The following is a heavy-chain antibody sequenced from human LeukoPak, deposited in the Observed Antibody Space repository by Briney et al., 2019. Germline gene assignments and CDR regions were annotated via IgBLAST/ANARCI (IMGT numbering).Heavy chain of an antibody. CDR3: ARDSSSWNNFDH. CDR2: ITHNGST. Sequence: SETLSLTCAVSGGSLSGYYWSWIRQPPGKGLEWIGEITHNGSTNYNPSLKSRVTISVDTSKNQVSLRLSSVTAADTAVYHCARDSSSWNNFDHWGQGTLVTVSS. D-gene: IGHD6-13*01. V-gene: IGHV4-34*01. CDR1: GGSLSGYY. J-gene: IGHJ4*02.